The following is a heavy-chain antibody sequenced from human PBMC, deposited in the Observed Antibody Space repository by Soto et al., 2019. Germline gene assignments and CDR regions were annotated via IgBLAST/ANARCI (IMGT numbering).Heavy chain of an antibody. CDR2: IYYTGTS. D-gene: IGHD2-15*01. CDR1: GGSISSSSYY. V-gene: IGHV4-39*01. CDR3: PRHAIGVVVPAAIRN. J-gene: IGHJ4*02. Sequence: PSETLSLTCAVSGGSISSSSYYWDWIRQPPGKGLEWIGTIYYTGTSNYNPSLKSRVTISVDTSKNQFSLNLSSVTAADTAVYYCPRHAIGVVVPAAIRNWGQGSLVTVS.